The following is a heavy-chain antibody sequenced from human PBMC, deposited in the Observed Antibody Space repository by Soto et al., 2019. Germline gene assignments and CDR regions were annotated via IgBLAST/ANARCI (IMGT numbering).Heavy chain of an antibody. J-gene: IGHJ4*02. CDR1: GGSISSGGYY. CDR3: AREGGRYCSGGSCQVDY. Sequence: SETLSLTCTVSGGSISSGGYYWSWIRQHPGKGLEWIGSIYYSGSTYYTPSPKSRVTISVDTSKNQFSLKLSSVTAADTAVYYCAREGGRYCSGGSCQVDYWGQGTLVTVSS. V-gene: IGHV4-39*02. CDR2: IYYSGST. D-gene: IGHD2-15*01.